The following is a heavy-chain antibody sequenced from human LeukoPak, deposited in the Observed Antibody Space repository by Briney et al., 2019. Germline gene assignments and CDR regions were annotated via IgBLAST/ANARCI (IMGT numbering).Heavy chain of an antibody. D-gene: IGHD1-26*01. Sequence: ASVKVSCKASGYTFTSYGISWVRQAPGQGLEWMGWISAYNGNTNYAQKLQGRVTMTTDTSTSTAYMELRSLRSDDTAVYYCAGVRISGSYRGDWFDPWGQGTLVTVSS. CDR2: ISAYNGNT. CDR3: AGVRISGSYRGDWFDP. J-gene: IGHJ5*02. CDR1: GYTFTSYG. V-gene: IGHV1-18*01.